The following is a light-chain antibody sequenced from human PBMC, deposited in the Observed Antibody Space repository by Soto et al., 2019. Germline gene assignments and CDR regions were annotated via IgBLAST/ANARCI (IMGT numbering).Light chain of an antibody. V-gene: IGLV2-14*01. Sequence: QSVLTQPASVSGSPGQSITISCTGTSRDVGGYNYVSWYQQHPGKAPKLIIYELSNRPSGVSNRFSGSKSGNTASLTISGLQAEDEADYYCNSYTSKSTGVFGTGTKVTVL. CDR3: NSYTSKSTGV. CDR2: ELS. CDR1: SRDVGGYNY. J-gene: IGLJ1*01.